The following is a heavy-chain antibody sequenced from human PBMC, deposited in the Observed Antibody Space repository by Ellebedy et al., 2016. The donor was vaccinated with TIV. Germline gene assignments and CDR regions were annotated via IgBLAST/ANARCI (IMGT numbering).Heavy chain of an antibody. CDR3: ARFVDGDYEDY. D-gene: IGHD4-17*01. J-gene: IGHJ4*02. CDR1: GYTFTNYG. V-gene: IGHV1-18*04. Sequence: AASVKVSCKASGYTFTNYGISWVRQAPGQGLEWMGWISGYNGNTYSAQKFQGRVTMTTDTSTSTAYMELRSLRSDDTAVYYCARFVDGDYEDYWGQGALVTVSS. CDR2: ISGYNGNT.